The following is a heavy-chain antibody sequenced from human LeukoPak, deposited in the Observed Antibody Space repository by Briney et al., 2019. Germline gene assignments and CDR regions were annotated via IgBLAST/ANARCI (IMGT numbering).Heavy chain of an antibody. D-gene: IGHD3-3*01. CDR3: ARDHTVLRFLEWLSTTYYYGMDV. CDR1: GFTFSSYA. Sequence: GGSLRLSCAASGFTFSSYAMHWVRQAPGKGLEWVAVISYDGSNKYYADSVKGRFTISRDNAKNSLYLQMNSLRAEDTAVYYCARDHTVLRFLEWLSTTYYYGMDVWGQGTTVTVSS. CDR2: ISYDGSNK. J-gene: IGHJ6*02. V-gene: IGHV3-30-3*01.